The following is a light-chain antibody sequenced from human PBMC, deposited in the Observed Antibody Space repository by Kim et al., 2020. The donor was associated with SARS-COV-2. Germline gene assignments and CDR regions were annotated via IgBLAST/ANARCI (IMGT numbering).Light chain of an antibody. CDR1: TGDVTSGHW. CDR3: LLFYSDTRPV. Sequence: GGKVTLTCGSSTGDVTSGHWPYWFQQKPGQAPRTLIYDTSKKYSWAPARFSGSLLGGQAALTLSGAQPEDEADYYCLLFYSDTRPVFGGGTKVTVL. V-gene: IGLV7-46*01. J-gene: IGLJ3*02. CDR2: DTS.